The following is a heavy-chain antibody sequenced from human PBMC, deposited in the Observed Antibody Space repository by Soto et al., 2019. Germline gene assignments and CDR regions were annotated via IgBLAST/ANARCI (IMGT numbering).Heavy chain of an antibody. CDR1: GFTFSSYG. D-gene: IGHD6-19*01. CDR2: IWYDGSNK. Sequence: QVQLVESGGGVVQPGRSLRLSCAASGFTFSSYGMHWVRQAPGKGLEWVAVIWYDGSNKYYADSVKGRFTISRDNSKNTLYLQMNSLRAEDTAVYYCARDEQQWLVQGGAEFDPWGQGTLVTVSS. V-gene: IGHV3-33*01. J-gene: IGHJ5*02. CDR3: ARDEQQWLVQGGAEFDP.